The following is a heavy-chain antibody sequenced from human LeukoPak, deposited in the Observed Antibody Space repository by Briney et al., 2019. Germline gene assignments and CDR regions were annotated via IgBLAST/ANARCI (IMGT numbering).Heavy chain of an antibody. J-gene: IGHJ5*02. V-gene: IGHV4-59*01. CDR1: GGSISSYY. Sequence: SETLSLTCTVSGGSISSYYWSWILQPPGKGLEWIGYIYYSGSTNYNPSLKSRVTISVDTSKNQFSLKLSSVTAADTAVYYCARRGGQYSGYDPNWFDPWGQGTLVTVSS. D-gene: IGHD5-12*01. CDR2: IYYSGST. CDR3: ARRGGQYSGYDPNWFDP.